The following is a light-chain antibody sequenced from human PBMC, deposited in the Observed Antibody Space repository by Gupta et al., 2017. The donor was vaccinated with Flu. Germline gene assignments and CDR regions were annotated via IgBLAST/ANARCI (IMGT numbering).Light chain of an antibody. J-gene: IGKJ2*01. CDR1: QGISSW. V-gene: IGKV1-12*02. CDR2: DAS. CDR3: QQANSFPSI. Sequence: DIQMTQSPSSVSASVGDRVTITGRASQGISSWLAWYQQKPGKAPKLMIYDASSWQSGGPSRLRGSGFGTDFTLTISNRQPEDFATYDGQQANSFPSIFGKGTKMRSN.